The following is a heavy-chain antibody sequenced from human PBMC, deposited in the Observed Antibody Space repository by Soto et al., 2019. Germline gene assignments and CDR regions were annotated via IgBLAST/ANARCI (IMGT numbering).Heavy chain of an antibody. CDR3: ARDFLPDYDHYYGMDV. CDR1: GFTFSSYG. J-gene: IGHJ6*02. V-gene: IGHV3-33*01. D-gene: IGHD3-3*01. CDR2: IWYDGSNK. Sequence: QVQLVESGGGVVQPGRSLRLSCAASGFTFSSYGMHWVRQAPGKGLEWVAVIWYDGSNKYYADSVKGRFTISRDNSKNTLYQQMNILRAEDTAVYYCARDFLPDYDHYYGMDVWGQGTTVTVSS.